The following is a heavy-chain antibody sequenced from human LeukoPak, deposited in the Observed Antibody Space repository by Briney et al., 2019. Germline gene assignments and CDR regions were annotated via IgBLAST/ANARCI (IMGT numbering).Heavy chain of an antibody. CDR2: MNPNSGNT. CDR3: ARGLFMAVAGIGY. Sequence: ASVTVTCTASGYTFTSYDINWVRQATGQGLEWMGWMNPNSGNTGYAQKFQGRVTMTRNTAISTAYMELSSLRSEDTAVYYCARGLFMAVAGIGYWGQGTLVTVSS. D-gene: IGHD6-19*01. V-gene: IGHV1-8*01. CDR1: GYTFTSYD. J-gene: IGHJ4*02.